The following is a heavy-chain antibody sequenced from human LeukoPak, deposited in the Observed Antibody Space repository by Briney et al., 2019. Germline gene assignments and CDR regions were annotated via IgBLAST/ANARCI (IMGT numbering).Heavy chain of an antibody. CDR3: AKAPGLTTVTIGFDY. V-gene: IGHV3-23*01. CDR1: GFTFSSYA. D-gene: IGHD4-17*01. Sequence: GGSLRLSCAASGFTFSSYAMSWVRQAPGKGLEWVSAISGSGGSTYYADSVKGRFTISRDNSKNTLYLQMNSLRAEDTAVYYCAKAPGLTTVTIGFDYWGQGTLVTVSS. J-gene: IGHJ4*02. CDR2: ISGSGGST.